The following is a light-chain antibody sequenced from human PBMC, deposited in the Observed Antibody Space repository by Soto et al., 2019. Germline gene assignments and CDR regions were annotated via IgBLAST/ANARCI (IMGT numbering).Light chain of an antibody. V-gene: IGKV2-30*01. CDR1: QSLEYNDGNTY. J-gene: IGKJ2*01. Sequence: DVVMTQSPLSLPVTLGQPASISCRSSQSLEYNDGNTYLNWFQQRPGQSPRRLIYRVSNRDSGVPDRFSGSGSGTDFTLKISRVEAEDVGGYYCMQGTHWPPYTFGQGTRLEIK. CDR3: MQGTHWPPYT. CDR2: RVS.